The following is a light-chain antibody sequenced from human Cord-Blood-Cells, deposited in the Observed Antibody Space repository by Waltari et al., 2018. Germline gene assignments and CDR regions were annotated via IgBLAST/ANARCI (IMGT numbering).Light chain of an antibody. CDR3: MIWHSSAYV. V-gene: IGLV5-45*02. CDR2: YTSDSDK. J-gene: IGLJ1*01. Sequence: VLTPPSDIAASPGGSASLTRTLHNGIHVGTYRDYWSQQMPGSPPQYLLRYTSDSDKQQGSGVPSRFSGSKDASANAGILLISGLQSEDEADYYCMIWHSSAYVFGAGTKVTVL. CDR1: NGIHVGTYR.